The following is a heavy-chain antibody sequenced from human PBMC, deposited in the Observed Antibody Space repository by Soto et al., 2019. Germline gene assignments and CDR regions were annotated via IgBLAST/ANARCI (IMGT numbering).Heavy chain of an antibody. CDR2: IYYSGST. V-gene: IGHV4-31*03. CDR1: GGSISGGGYY. CDR3: ASKYSSSWPFDY. J-gene: IGHJ4*02. Sequence: PSETLSLTCSVSGGSISGGGYYCSWIRQHPGKGLEWIGYIYYSGSTYYNPSLKSRVTISVDTSKNQFSLKLSSVTAADTAVYYCASKYSSSWPFDYWGQGTLVTVSS. D-gene: IGHD6-13*01.